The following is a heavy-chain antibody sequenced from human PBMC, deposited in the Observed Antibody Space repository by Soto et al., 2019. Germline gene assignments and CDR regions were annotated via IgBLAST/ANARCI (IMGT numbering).Heavy chain of an antibody. CDR1: GFTFSSYG. D-gene: IGHD1-26*01. V-gene: IGHV3-30*18. J-gene: IGHJ5*02. CDR2: ISYDGSNK. CDR3: AKVLGRWELYNWFDP. Sequence: SGGSLRLSCAAPGFTFSSYGMHWVRQAPGKGLEWVAVISYDGSNKYYADSVKGRFTISRDNSKNTLYLQMNSLRAEDTAVYYCAKVLGRWELYNWFDPWGQGTLVTVSS.